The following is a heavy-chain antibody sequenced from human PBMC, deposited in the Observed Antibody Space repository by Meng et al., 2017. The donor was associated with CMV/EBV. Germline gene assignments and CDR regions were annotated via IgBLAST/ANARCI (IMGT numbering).Heavy chain of an antibody. V-gene: IGHV1-18*01. CDR1: GYTFNKHG. D-gene: IGHD3-16*01. CDR3: AKDLLSPGGNSCFDH. Sequence: ASVKVSCKASGYTFNKHGINWVRQAPGQGLEWMGWINLWNGKIESAQKFQGRITLTTDASTSTVYMELRSLTSDDTAVYYCAKDLLSPGGNSCFDHWGQGTLVTVSS. J-gene: IGHJ4*02. CDR2: INLWNGKI.